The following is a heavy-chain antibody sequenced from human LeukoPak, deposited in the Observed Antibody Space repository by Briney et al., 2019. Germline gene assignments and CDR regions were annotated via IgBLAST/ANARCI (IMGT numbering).Heavy chain of an antibody. Sequence: PSETLSLTCAVSGGSISNANWWTWVRQTPGKGLEWIGEIYPTGDTNYNPSLKSRVTMSMDKSENQYSLKLTSMTAADTAVYYCARDPPRGYGMDVWGPGITVAVSS. CDR2: IYPTGDT. CDR3: ARDPPRGYGMDV. J-gene: IGHJ6*02. V-gene: IGHV4-4*02. CDR1: GGSISNANW.